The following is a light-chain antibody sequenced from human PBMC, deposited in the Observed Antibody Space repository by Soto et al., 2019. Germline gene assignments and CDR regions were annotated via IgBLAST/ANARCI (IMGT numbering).Light chain of an antibody. CDR3: QQDGSSPSIT. V-gene: IGKV3-20*01. CDR2: GAS. Sequence: EIVLTQSPGTLSLSPGERATLSCRASQSVSSSYLAWYQQKPGQAPRLLIYGASSRATGIPDRFSGSGSGTDFTLTISRPEPEDFAVYYCQQDGSSPSITFGQGTRLEIK. J-gene: IGKJ5*01. CDR1: QSVSSSY.